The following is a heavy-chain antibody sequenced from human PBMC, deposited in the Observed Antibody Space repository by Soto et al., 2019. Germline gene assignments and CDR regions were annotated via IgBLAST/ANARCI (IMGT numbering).Heavy chain of an antibody. CDR1: GGSISSYY. J-gene: IGHJ4*02. V-gene: IGHV4-59*01. Sequence: ASETLSLTCTVSGGSISSYYWSWIRQPPGKGLEWIGYIYYSGSTNYNPSLKSRVTISVDTSKNQFSLKLSSVTAADTAVYYCARSADLLSFDYWGQGTLVTVSS. CDR2: IYYSGST. D-gene: IGHD2-2*01. CDR3: ARSADLLSFDY.